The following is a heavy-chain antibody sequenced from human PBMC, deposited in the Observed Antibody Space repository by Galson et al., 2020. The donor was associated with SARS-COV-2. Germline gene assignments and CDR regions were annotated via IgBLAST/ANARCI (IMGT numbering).Heavy chain of an antibody. D-gene: IGHD2-8*01. V-gene: IGHV3-21*06. CDR3: ASSHRYAFVPFDD. CDR1: GFAFSTYN. CDR2: ISTSTTYI. Sequence: GESLKISCAASGFAFSTYNMNWVRQAPGKGLEWVSSISTSTTYIYYADSVKGRFTVSRDNAKNSLSLQMNSLTADDTAVYYCASSHRYAFVPFDDWGQGTPVTVSS. J-gene: IGHJ4*02.